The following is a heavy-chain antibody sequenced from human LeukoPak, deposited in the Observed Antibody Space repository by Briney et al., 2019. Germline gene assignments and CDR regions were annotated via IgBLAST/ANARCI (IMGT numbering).Heavy chain of an antibody. V-gene: IGHV1-69*05. CDR2: IIPIFGTA. D-gene: IGHD2-2*01. Sequence: SVKVSCKASGGTFSSYAISWVRQAPGQGLEWMGGIIPIFGTANYAQKFQGRVTITTDESTSTAYMELSSLRSEDTAVYYCARDVWDAGVVPAAKFDPWGQGTLVTVSS. J-gene: IGHJ5*02. CDR1: GGTFSSYA. CDR3: ARDVWDAGVVPAAKFDP.